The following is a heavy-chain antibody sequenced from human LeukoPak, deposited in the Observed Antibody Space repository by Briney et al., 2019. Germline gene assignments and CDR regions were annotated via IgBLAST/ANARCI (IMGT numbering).Heavy chain of an antibody. D-gene: IGHD6-13*01. CDR1: GGSFSSYY. CDR2: IYYSGST. Sequence: PSETLSLTCTVSGGSFSSYYWSWIRQPPGKGLEWIGYIYYSGSTNYNPSLKSRVTISVDTSKNQFSLKLSSVTAADTAVYYCARAAGYSSSWYWGNFDYWGQGTLVTVSS. V-gene: IGHV4-59*01. CDR3: ARAAGYSSSWYWGNFDY. J-gene: IGHJ4*02.